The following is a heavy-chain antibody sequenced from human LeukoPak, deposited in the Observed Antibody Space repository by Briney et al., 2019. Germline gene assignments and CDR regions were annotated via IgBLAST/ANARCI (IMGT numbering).Heavy chain of an antibody. Sequence: VASVTVSFKASGYTFTIYYMHWVRHAPGQGLEWMGLINPSGGSTSYAQKFQGRVTMTRDTSTSTVYMELSSLRSEDTAVYYCATYPSHGDYAASPFDYWGQGTLVTVSS. CDR1: GYTFTIYY. J-gene: IGHJ4*02. V-gene: IGHV1-46*01. D-gene: IGHD4-17*01. CDR2: INPSGGST. CDR3: ATYPSHGDYAASPFDY.